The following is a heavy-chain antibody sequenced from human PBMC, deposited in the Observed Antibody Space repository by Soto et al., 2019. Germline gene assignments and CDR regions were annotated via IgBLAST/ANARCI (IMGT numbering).Heavy chain of an antibody. CDR1: GGTFSSHS. Sequence: VQLMQSAAEVKKPGSSVKVSCKASGGTFSSHSINWVRQAPGQGLEWMGGVISLFGTANYAHNFKGRVTITADQSTSTAYMGVTRLTSDDTAVYFCAREVGYVDVSAALLDWGQGTLVPVSS. CDR2: VISLFGTA. D-gene: IGHD4-17*01. V-gene: IGHV1-69*01. J-gene: IGHJ4*02. CDR3: AREVGYVDVSAALLD.